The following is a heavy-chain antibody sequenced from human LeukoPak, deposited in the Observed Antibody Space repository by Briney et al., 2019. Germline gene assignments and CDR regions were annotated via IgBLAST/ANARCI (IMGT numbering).Heavy chain of an antibody. J-gene: IGHJ6*04. CDR1: EFTFSSYA. Sequence: GGSLRLPCAASEFTFSSYAMSWVRQAPGKGLEWVSAISGSGGRTYYADSVKGRFTISRDNAKNSLYLQMNSLRAEDTAVYYCAELGITMIGGVWGKGTTVTISS. V-gene: IGHV3-23*01. D-gene: IGHD3-10*02. CDR3: AELGITMIGGV. CDR2: ISGSGGRT.